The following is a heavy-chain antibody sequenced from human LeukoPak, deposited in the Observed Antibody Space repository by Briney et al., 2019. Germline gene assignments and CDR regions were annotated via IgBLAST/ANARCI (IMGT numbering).Heavy chain of an antibody. CDR1: GGTFSSYA. CDR3: ARDGDTAMVSFYDI. CDR2: ITPMFGTP. J-gene: IGHJ3*02. V-gene: IGHV1-69*01. Sequence: SVKVSCKASGGTFSSYAITWVRQAPGQGLEWMGGITPMFGTPNYAQKFQGRVTITADESTNTAYMELSSLTYEDTAMYYCARDGDTAMVSFYDIWGQGTKVTVSS. D-gene: IGHD5-18*01.